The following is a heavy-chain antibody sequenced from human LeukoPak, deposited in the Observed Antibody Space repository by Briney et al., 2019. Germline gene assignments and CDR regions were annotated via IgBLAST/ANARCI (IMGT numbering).Heavy chain of an antibody. D-gene: IGHD3-22*01. CDR3: ASLKNYYDSSGYLVTDAFDI. CDR1: GYTFTTYN. CDR2: ISGYNGNT. J-gene: IGHJ3*02. Sequence: ASVKVSCKASGYTFTTYNINWVRQAPGQGLEWMGWISGYNGNTNYAQRLQGRVTMTTDTSTSTAYMELRSLKSDDTAVYYCASLKNYYDSSGYLVTDAFDIWGQGTMVTVSS. V-gene: IGHV1-18*01.